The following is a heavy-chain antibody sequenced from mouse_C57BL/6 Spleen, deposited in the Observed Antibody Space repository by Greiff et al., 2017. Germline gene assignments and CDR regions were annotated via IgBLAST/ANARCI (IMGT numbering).Heavy chain of an antibody. CDR2: IYPSDGST. Sequence: VQLQQSGPELVKPGASVKLSCKASGYTFTSYAMNWVKQRPGQGLEWIGWIYPSDGSTKYNQKFQGKATLTVDTSSRTAYMELRRLTSEDSAVYFGARGATEDYYSMDYWGQGTSVTVSS. D-gene: IGHD1-1*02. CDR3: ARGATEDYYSMDY. CDR1: GYTFTSYA. V-gene: IGHV1-85*01. J-gene: IGHJ4*01.